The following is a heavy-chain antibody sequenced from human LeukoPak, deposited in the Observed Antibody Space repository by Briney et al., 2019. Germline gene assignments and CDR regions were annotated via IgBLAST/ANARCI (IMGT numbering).Heavy chain of an antibody. CDR1: GGASIPFY. V-gene: IGHV4-4*07. CDR2: IYSSGST. D-gene: IGHD3-22*01. J-gene: IGHJ5*02. Sequence: SETLSLTCSVSGGASIPFYWNWIRQPAGKGLEWIGRIYSSGSTKYNPSLKSRVTMSVDTSKNQFSLKLSSVTAADTAVYYCAKDYYDSSEGWFDPWGQGTLVTVSS. CDR3: AKDYYDSSEGWFDP.